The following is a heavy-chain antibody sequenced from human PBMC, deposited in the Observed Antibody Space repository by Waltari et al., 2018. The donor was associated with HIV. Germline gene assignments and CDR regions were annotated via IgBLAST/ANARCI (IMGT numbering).Heavy chain of an antibody. D-gene: IGHD3-3*01. CDR2: ISAYNGNT. Sequence: QVQLVQSGAEVKKPGASVKVYCKASGSTFTSYGISWERQATGQGLEWMGWISAYNGNTNYAQKLQGRVTMTTDTSTSTAYMELRSLISDDTAVYYCARDSKGDFWSGPISKDYWGQGTLVTVSS. J-gene: IGHJ4*02. CDR3: ARDSKGDFWSGPISKDY. V-gene: IGHV1-18*01. CDR1: GSTFTSYG.